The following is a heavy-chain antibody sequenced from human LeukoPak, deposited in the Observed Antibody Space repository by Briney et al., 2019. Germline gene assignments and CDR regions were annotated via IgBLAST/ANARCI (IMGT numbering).Heavy chain of an antibody. Sequence: PSETLSLTCAVSGYSISSGYYWGWIRQPPGKGLEWIGSIYHSGSTYYNPSLKSRVTISVGTSKNQFSLKLSSVTAADTAVYYCASPRTGYYIDYWGQGTLVTVSS. CDR2: IYHSGST. CDR1: GYSISSGYY. CDR3: ASPRTGYYIDY. J-gene: IGHJ4*02. V-gene: IGHV4-38-2*01. D-gene: IGHD3/OR15-3a*01.